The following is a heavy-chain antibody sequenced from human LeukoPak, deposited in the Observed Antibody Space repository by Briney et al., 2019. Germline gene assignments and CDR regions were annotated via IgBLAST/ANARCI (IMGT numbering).Heavy chain of an antibody. CDR1: GFTFSSYG. CDR3: ARGVLTMVRGVKAHYYYYYMDV. CDR2: IRYDGSNK. J-gene: IGHJ6*03. D-gene: IGHD3-10*01. Sequence: PGGSLRLSCAASGFTFSSYGMHWVRQAPGKGLEWVAFIRYDGSNKYYADSVKGRFTISRDNSKNTLYLQMNSLRSDDTAVYYRARGVLTMVRGVKAHYYYYYMDVWGKGTTVTVYS. V-gene: IGHV3-30*02.